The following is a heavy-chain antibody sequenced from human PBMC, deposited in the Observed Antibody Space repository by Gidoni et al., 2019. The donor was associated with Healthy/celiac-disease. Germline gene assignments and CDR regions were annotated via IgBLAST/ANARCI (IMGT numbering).Heavy chain of an antibody. CDR1: GFTFSSYG. Sequence: QVQLVESGGGVVQPGRSLRLSCAASGFTFSSYGMHWVRQAPGKGLEWVAVIWYDGSNKYYADSVKGRFTISRDNSKNTLYLQMNSLRAEDTAVYYCARGMTVATSEVDYWGQGTLVTVSS. D-gene: IGHD5-12*01. CDR2: IWYDGSNK. CDR3: ARGMTVATSEVDY. V-gene: IGHV3-33*01. J-gene: IGHJ4*02.